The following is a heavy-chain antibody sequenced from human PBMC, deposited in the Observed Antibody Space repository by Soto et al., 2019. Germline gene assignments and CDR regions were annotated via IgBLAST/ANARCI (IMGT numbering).Heavy chain of an antibody. V-gene: IGHV4-59*01. Sequence: ETLSLTCTVSGGAISSYYWSWFRQPPGKGLEWIGYIYNSGNTNYNPYLKSRVTISVDTSKNQFSLKLSSVTAADTAVYYCARGSIAANWFDPWGQGTLVTVSS. D-gene: IGHD6-13*01. CDR2: IYNSGNT. CDR3: ARGSIAANWFDP. J-gene: IGHJ5*02. CDR1: GGAISSYY.